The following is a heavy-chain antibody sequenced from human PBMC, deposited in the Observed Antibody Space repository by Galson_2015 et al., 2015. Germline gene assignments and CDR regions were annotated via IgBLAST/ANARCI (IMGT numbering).Heavy chain of an antibody. CDR2: ISYDGSKQ. Sequence: SLRLSCAASGFTFSNYGMHWVRQAPGKGLEWVAIISYDGSKQYYADSVKGRFTMSRDNSRNTLFLQMNSLRVEDTAIYHCVIGWYGGNTFFFDLWGRGTLVTVSS. V-gene: IGHV3-30*03. CDR3: VIGWYGGNTFFFDL. CDR1: GFTFSNYG. J-gene: IGHJ2*01. D-gene: IGHD1-26*01.